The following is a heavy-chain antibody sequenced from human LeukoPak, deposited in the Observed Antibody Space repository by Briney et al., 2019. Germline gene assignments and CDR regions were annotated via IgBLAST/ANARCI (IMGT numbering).Heavy chain of an antibody. J-gene: IGHJ4*02. V-gene: IGHV3-30*02. D-gene: IGHD6-13*01. CDR3: AKEQTPYSSSWYRFDY. CDR1: GFTFSSYG. CDR2: IRYDGSNK. Sequence: PGGSLRLSCAAPGFTFSSYGMHWVRQAPGKGLEWVAFIRYDGSNKYYADSVKGRFTISRDNSKNTLYLQMNSLRAEDTAVYYCAKEQTPYSSSWYRFDYWGQGTLVTVSS.